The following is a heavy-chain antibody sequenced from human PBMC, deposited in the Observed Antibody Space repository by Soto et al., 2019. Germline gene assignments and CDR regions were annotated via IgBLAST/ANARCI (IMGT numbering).Heavy chain of an antibody. CDR3: ARDGYDGSGSPYPAY. V-gene: IGHV4-4*07. D-gene: IGHD3-10*01. J-gene: IGHJ4*02. CDR2: IYTSGST. Sequence: PSETLSLTCTVSGGSISSYCWSWIRQPAGKGLEWIGRIYTSGSTNYNPSLKSRVTMSVDTSKNQFSLKLSSVTAADTAVYYCARDGYDGSGSPYPAYWGPGTQVTVSS. CDR1: GGSISSYC.